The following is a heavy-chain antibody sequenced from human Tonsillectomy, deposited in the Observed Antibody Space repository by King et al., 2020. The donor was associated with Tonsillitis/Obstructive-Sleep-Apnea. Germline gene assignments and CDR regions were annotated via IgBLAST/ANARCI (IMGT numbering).Heavy chain of an antibody. V-gene: IGHV4-39*01. J-gene: IGHJ5*02. CDR2: IYYSGST. CDR1: GGSISSSSYY. D-gene: IGHD2-2*01. CDR3: ARHRGYCSSTSCKYNWFDP. Sequence: QLQESGPGLVKPSETLSLTCTVSGGSISSSSYYWGWIRQPPGKGLEWIGSIYYSGSTYHNPSLKSRVTISADTSKNQFSLKLNSVTAAATAVYYCARHRGYCSSTSCKYNWFDPWGQGTLGTVSS.